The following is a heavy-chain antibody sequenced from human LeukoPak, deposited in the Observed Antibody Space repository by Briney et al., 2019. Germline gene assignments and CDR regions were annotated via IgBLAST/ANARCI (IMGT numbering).Heavy chain of an antibody. CDR1: GFTFNNHW. D-gene: IGHD1-26*01. CDR2: ANSDGSSS. J-gene: IGHJ4*02. CDR3: AKDKEGATDY. Sequence: EGSLRLSCVASGFTFNNHWIHWVRQAPGKGLVWVSRANSDGSSSTYADSVKGRFTISRDNSKNTLYLQMNSLRAEDTAVYYCAKDKEGATDYWGQGTLVTVSS. V-gene: IGHV3-74*01.